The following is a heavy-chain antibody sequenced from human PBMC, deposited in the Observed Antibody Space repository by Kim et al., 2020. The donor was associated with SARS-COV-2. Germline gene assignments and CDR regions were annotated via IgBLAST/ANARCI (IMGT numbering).Heavy chain of an antibody. V-gene: IGHV3-23*01. J-gene: IGHJ4*02. CDR3: AKMGGSGCYGYYFDY. D-gene: IGHD6-19*01. Sequence: DNVKGRFTIDRDKAKNTLYLQMNSLRAKDTAVYYWAKMGGSGCYGYYFDYWGQGTLVTVSS.